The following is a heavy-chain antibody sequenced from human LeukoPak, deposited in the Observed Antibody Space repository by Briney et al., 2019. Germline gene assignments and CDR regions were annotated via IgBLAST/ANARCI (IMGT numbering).Heavy chain of an antibody. CDR3: GSIAVPGIYFDY. V-gene: IGHV4-34*01. Sequence: PSETLSLTCAVYGGSFSGYYWSWIRQPPGKGLEWIGEINHSGSTNYNPSLKSRVTISVDTSKNQFSLKLSSVTAADTAVYYCGSIAVPGIYFDYWGQGILVTVSS. CDR2: INHSGST. J-gene: IGHJ4*02. D-gene: IGHD6-13*01. CDR1: GGSFSGYY.